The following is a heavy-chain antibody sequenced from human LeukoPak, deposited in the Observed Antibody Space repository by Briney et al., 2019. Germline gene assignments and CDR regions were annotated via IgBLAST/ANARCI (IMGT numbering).Heavy chain of an antibody. CDR1: GGTFSSYA. Sequence: VASVTVFCTASGGTFSSYAISWVRQAPGQGLEWMGGIIPIFGTANYAQKFQGRVTITADESTSTAYMELSSLRSEDTAVYYCARVPGYCSSTSCLDDDYWGQGTLVTVSS. CDR2: IIPIFGTA. V-gene: IGHV1-69*01. D-gene: IGHD2-2*01. J-gene: IGHJ4*02. CDR3: ARVPGYCSSTSCLDDDY.